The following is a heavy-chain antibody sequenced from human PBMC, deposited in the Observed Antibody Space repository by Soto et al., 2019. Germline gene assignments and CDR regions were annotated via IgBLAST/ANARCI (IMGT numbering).Heavy chain of an antibody. D-gene: IGHD6-13*01. Sequence: QVQLVQSGAEVKKPGASVKVSCTASGYTFTSYGISWVRQAPGQGLEWMGWISAYNGNTNYAQKLQGRVNMTTDTSTSTAYMELRSLRSDDTDVYYCARKAGVYSSSWYPAEYFQHWGQGTLVTVSS. CDR1: GYTFTSYG. J-gene: IGHJ1*01. V-gene: IGHV1-18*01. CDR2: ISAYNGNT. CDR3: ARKAGVYSSSWYPAEYFQH.